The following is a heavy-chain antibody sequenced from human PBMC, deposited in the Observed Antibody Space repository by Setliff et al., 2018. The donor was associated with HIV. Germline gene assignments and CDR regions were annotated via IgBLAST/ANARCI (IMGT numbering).Heavy chain of an antibody. CDR3: AREELVGGFDY. D-gene: IGHD6-13*01. CDR1: GFNVNNKY. V-gene: IGHV3-66*01. CDR2: IYSDDYT. J-gene: IGHJ4*02. Sequence: GGSLRLSCAASGFNVNNKYMSWVRQAPGEGLEWVSIIYSDDYTKYADSLKGRFTISRDTSKNTLYLQMNSLRAEDTAVYYCAREELVGGFDYWGQGTLVTVSS.